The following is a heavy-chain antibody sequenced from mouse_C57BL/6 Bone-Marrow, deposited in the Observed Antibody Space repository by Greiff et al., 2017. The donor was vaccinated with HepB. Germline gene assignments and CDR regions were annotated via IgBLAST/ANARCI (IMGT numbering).Heavy chain of an antibody. CDR3: TGPYYGSSSYFDY. CDR1: GFTFSNYW. D-gene: IGHD1-1*01. CDR2: IRLKSDNYAT. J-gene: IGHJ2*01. V-gene: IGHV6-3*01. Sequence: EVQLQESGGGLVQPGGSMKLSCVASGFTFSNYWMNWVRQSPEKGLEWVAQIRLKSDNYATHYAESVKGRFTISRDDSKSSVYLQMNNLRAEDTGIYYCTGPYYGSSSYFDYWGQGTTLTVSS.